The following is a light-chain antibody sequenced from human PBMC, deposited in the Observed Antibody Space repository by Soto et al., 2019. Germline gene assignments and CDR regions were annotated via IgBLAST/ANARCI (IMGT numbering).Light chain of an antibody. V-gene: IGKV1-33*01. Sequence: IQMTQSPSSLSASVGDRFTITCHASQNINNYLNWYQQKPGRAPKLLIYDASNLEAGVPSRFRGSGSGTDFTFTISRLQPEDIATYYCQQYENLPTFGQGTRLEIK. J-gene: IGKJ5*01. CDR3: QQYENLPT. CDR1: QNINNY. CDR2: DAS.